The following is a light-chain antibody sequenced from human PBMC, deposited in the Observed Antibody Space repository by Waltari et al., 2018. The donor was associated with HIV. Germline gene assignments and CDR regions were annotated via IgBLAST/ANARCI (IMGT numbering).Light chain of an antibody. Sequence: QSALTQPASMSGSPGQSITISCPGTSSDVGAHNHVSWYQQHPGKVPKLMICEDTKRPSEISNRFAGSKSGNTASLTISGLQAEDEADYYCCSYTTSSTLVFGGGTKLTVL. CDR3: CSYTTSSTLV. CDR2: EDT. V-gene: IGLV2-14*01. CDR1: SSDVGAHNH. J-gene: IGLJ2*01.